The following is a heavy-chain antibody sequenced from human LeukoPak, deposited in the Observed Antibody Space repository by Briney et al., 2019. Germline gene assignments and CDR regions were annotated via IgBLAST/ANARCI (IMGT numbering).Heavy chain of an antibody. D-gene: IGHD6-19*01. CDR2: ISGSGDST. CDR1: GFTFRSYA. CDR3: AKDPRAGSGWGSFDY. J-gene: IGHJ4*02. Sequence: GGSLRLSCAASGFTFRSYAMSWVRQAPGKGLEWVSGISGSGDSTYYADSVKGRFSISRDNSKNTLWLQMNSLKDEDTAVYYCAKDPRAGSGWGSFDYWGQGTXVTVSS. V-gene: IGHV3-23*01.